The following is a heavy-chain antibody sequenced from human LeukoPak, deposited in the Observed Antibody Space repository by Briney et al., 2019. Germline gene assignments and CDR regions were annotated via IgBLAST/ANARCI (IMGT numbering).Heavy chain of an antibody. Sequence: SETLSLTCVVSGASITSRVWWSWVRQPPGKGLEWIGEISHTGSIDYTPSLKSRATISLDKSKNQLSLNLTSVTAADTAMYYCARDNERRLTAAGTAAFDLWGRGTLVTVSS. CDR2: ISHTGSI. D-gene: IGHD6-13*01. V-gene: IGHV4-4*02. CDR3: ARDNERRLTAAGTAAFDL. CDR1: GASITSRVW. J-gene: IGHJ2*01.